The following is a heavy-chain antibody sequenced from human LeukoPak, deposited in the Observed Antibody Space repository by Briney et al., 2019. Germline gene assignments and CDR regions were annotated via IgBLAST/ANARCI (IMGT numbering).Heavy chain of an antibody. J-gene: IGHJ4*02. CDR3: ARVRYRLAETYIDY. V-gene: IGHV1-18*01. CDR1: GYTFTSYG. D-gene: IGHD3-16*01. Sequence: ASVKVSCKASGYTFTSYGISWVRQAPGQGLEWMGWISAYNGNTNYAQKFPGRVTMTRDTSISTAYMELSRLRSDDTAVYYCARVRYRLAETYIDYWGQGTLVTVSS. CDR2: ISAYNGNT.